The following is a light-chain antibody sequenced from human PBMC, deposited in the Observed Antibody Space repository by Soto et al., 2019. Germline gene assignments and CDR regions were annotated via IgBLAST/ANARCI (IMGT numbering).Light chain of an antibody. CDR1: SSNIGSNT. J-gene: IGLJ3*02. Sequence: QAVVTQPPSESGTPGQRVTISCSGSSSNIGSNTVNWYQQLPGTAPKHLIYSNNQRPSGVPDRFSGSKSGTSASLAISGLQSEDEADYYCAAWDDSLNGNWVFGGGTKLTVL. V-gene: IGLV1-44*01. CDR3: AAWDDSLNGNWV. CDR2: SNN.